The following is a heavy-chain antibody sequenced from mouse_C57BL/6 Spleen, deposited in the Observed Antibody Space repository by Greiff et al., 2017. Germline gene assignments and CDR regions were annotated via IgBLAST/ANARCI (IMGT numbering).Heavy chain of an antibody. J-gene: IGHJ3*01. D-gene: IGHD2-4*01. V-gene: IGHV1-82*01. CDR1: GYAFSSSW. Sequence: LQESGPELVKPGASVKISCKASGYAFSSSWMNWVKQRPGKGLEWIGRIYPGDGDTNYNGKFKGKATLTADKSSSTAYMQLSSLTSEDSAVYFCARSGYDYGFAYWGQGTLVTVSA. CDR2: IYPGDGDT. CDR3: ARSGYDYGFAY.